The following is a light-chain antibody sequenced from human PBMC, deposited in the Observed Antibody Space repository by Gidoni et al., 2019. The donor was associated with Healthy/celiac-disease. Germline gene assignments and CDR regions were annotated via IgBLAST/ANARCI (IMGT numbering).Light chain of an antibody. CDR3: QAWDSSMGI. J-gene: IGLJ1*01. V-gene: IGLV3-1*01. CDR1: KLGDKY. CDR2: QDS. Sequence: SYELTQPPSVSVSPGQTASITFSGDKLGDKYACWYQQKPGQSPVLVIYQDSKRPSGIPERFSGSNSGNTATLTISGTQAMDEADYYCQAWDSSMGIFGTGTKVTVL.